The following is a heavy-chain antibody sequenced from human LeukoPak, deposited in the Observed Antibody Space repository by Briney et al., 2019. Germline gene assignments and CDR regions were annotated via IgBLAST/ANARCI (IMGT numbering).Heavy chain of an antibody. CDR1: GFTFSSYA. CDR2: ISSNGGST. D-gene: IGHD3-3*01. Sequence: GGSLRLSCAASGFTFSSYAMHWVRQAPGKGLEYVSAISSNGGSTYYANSVKGRFTISRDNSKNTLYLQMGSLRAEDMAVYYCARDPTRITIFGVVIPSGLMDVWGKGTTVTVSS. CDR3: ARDPTRITIFGVVIPSGLMDV. J-gene: IGHJ6*04. V-gene: IGHV3-64*01.